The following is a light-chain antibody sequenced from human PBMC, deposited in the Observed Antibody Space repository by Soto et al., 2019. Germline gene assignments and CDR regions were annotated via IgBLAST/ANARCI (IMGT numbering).Light chain of an antibody. V-gene: IGLV4-69*01. CDR3: QTWGTGIQV. CDR1: SGHSSYA. Sequence: QSVLTQSPSASASLGASVKLTCTLSSGHSSYAIAWHQQQPEKGPRYLMKLNSDGSHSKGDGIPDRFSGSSSGAERHLIISSLQSEDVADYYCQTWGTGIQVFGGGTKLTVL. CDR2: LNSDGSH. J-gene: IGLJ2*01.